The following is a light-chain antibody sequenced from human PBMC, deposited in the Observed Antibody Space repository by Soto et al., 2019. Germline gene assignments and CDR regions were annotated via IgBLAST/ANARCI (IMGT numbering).Light chain of an antibody. V-gene: IGKV3-15*01. J-gene: IGKJ1*01. CDR1: QSVFSS. CDR2: GAA. CDR3: QQYHNWPA. Sequence: IVMSHSPATLSVSPGEMATLSFRASQSVFSSLAWYQQKPGQAPRLLIYGAATRATGIPARFSGSGSGTEFTLTISSLQSEDFAVYYCQQYHNWPAFGQGTKVDIK.